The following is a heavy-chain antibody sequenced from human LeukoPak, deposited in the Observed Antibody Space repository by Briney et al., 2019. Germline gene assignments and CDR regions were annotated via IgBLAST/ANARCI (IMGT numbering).Heavy chain of an antibody. CDR2: VDPENGEI. D-gene: IGHD1-26*01. CDR1: GYTFTDSY. V-gene: IGHV1-69-2*01. J-gene: IGHJ4*02. Sequence: ASAKVCCKASGYTFTDSYMHWVQQAPGKGLEWMGRVDPENGEIVYAEKFQGRVTITAATSTDTAYMELGSLRSEDTAVYYCATSKYSGNHPLDYWGQGNLVTVSS. CDR3: ATSKYSGNHPLDY.